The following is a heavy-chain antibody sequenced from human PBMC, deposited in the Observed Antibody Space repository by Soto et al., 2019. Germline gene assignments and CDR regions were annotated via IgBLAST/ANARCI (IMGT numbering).Heavy chain of an antibody. V-gene: IGHV1-8*01. CDR2: MNPNRGTT. CDR1: GYTFTSYD. J-gene: IGHJ5*02. D-gene: IGHD2-2*01. Sequence: QVQLVQSGAEVKKPGASVKVSCKASGYTFTSYDINWVRQATGQGLDWLGWMNPNRGTTGYPQKFQGRVTMTRNTSISTAYMDLSSLRSEDTAVYYGARAPAGYNWFDPWGQGTPVTVSA. CDR3: ARAPAGYNWFDP.